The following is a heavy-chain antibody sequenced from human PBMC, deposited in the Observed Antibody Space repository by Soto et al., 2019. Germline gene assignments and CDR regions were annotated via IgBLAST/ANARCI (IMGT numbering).Heavy chain of an antibody. CDR1: DGTIRNLGYR. J-gene: IGHJ4*02. Sequence: TLPLPSAVSDGTIRNLGYRWSCIRQAPGKGLEWIGNVYQSGTTCHNPSLKSRVSIFVDRSKNQFSLELNSATAADRAVYYCARQPESTSYFDFCGQGILVTVSS. CDR3: ARQPESTSYFDF. CDR2: VYQSGTT. D-gene: IGHD2-2*01. V-gene: IGHV4-30-2*01.